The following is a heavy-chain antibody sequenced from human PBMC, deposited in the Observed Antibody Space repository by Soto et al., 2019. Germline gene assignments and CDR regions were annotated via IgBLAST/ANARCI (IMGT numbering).Heavy chain of an antibody. D-gene: IGHD6-19*01. CDR2: IIPIFGTA. V-gene: IGHV1-69*13. J-gene: IGHJ4*02. Sequence: SVKVSCKASGGTFSSYAISWVRQAPGQGLEWMGGIIPIFGTANYAQEFQGRVTITADESTSTAYMELSSLRSEDTAVYYCARLRLNYSSGWSDFDYWGQGTLVTVS. CDR1: GGTFSSYA. CDR3: ARLRLNYSSGWSDFDY.